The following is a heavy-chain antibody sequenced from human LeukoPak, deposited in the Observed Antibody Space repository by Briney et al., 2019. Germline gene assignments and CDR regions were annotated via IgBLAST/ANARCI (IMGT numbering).Heavy chain of an antibody. J-gene: IGHJ4*02. V-gene: IGHV1-3*01. Sequence: EASVKVSCKASGYTFTSYVMHWVRQAPGQRLEWMGCINAGNGNTKYSQKFQGRVTITRDTSASTAYMELSSLRSEDTAVYYCARVRTYSSGPFGYWGQGTLVTVSS. D-gene: IGHD6-19*01. CDR1: GYTFTSYV. CDR2: INAGNGNT. CDR3: ARVRTYSSGPFGY.